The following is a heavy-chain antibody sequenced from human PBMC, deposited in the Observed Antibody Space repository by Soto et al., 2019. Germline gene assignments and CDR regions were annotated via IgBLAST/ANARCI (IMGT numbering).Heavy chain of an antibody. Sequence: SETLSLTCTVSGGSISSYYWSWIRQPPGKGLEWIGYIYYSGSTNYNPSLKSRVTISVDTSKNQFSLKLSSVTAADTAVYYCARRYGGNFDFWGQGTQVTVSS. V-gene: IGHV4-59*01. CDR3: ARRYGGNFDF. J-gene: IGHJ4*02. CDR2: IYYSGST. D-gene: IGHD1-26*01. CDR1: GGSISSYY.